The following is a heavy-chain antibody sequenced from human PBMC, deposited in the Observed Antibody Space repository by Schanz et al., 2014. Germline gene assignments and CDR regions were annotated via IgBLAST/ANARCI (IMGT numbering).Heavy chain of an antibody. CDR2: ISTGRYL. CDR3: AREPVEGAPTTYYFDS. Sequence: EVPLVESGGGLVKPGGSLRLSCAASGFTFSSYSLAWVRQAPGKGLEWGSFISTGRYLYYADSVTGRFTISRANTKTSVFLQMSSLRVEATGTYVCAREPVEGAPTTYYFDSWGPGTLVTVSS. CDR1: GFTFSSYS. J-gene: IGHJ4*02. D-gene: IGHD1-26*01. V-gene: IGHV3-21*02.